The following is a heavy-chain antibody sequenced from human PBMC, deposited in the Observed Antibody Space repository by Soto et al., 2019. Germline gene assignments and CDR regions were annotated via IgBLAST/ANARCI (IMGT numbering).Heavy chain of an antibody. V-gene: IGHV3-23*01. Sequence: EVQLLESGGGLIQPGGSLRLSCAASAFTFNNYDMSWVRQAPGQGLEWVSMVSTSGDTTYYADSVKGRFTISRDNSKNTLYLQMSSLRAVDTALYYCAKGGWLDDWGQGTLVTVSS. CDR3: AKGGWLDD. J-gene: IGHJ5*02. CDR2: VSTSGDTT. CDR1: AFTFNNYD.